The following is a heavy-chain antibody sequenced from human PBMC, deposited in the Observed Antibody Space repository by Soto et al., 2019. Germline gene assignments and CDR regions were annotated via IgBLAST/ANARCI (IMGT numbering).Heavy chain of an antibody. CDR3: ARDLDGSGSYYTNY. D-gene: IGHD3-10*01. J-gene: IGHJ4*02. Sequence: ASVKVSCKTSGYTFSSIGISWVRQAPGQGLEWMGWISPHKDNTYYAQRLQGRVTMTTDTSTSTAYMELRSLRSDDTAVYFCARDLDGSGSYYTNYWGQGTLVTVS. CDR1: GYTFSSIG. CDR2: ISPHKDNT. V-gene: IGHV1-18*01.